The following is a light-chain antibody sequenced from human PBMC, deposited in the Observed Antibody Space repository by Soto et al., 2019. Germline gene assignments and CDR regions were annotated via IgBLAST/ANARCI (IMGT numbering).Light chain of an antibody. CDR3: QAWDSSINVV. CDR2: QDS. CDR1: KLGDKY. J-gene: IGLJ2*01. Sequence: SYELTQPPSVSVSPGQTASITCSGDKLGDKYACWYQQKPGQSPVLVIYQDSKRPSGIPERFSGSNYGNTATLTISGTRAMDEADYYCQAWDSSINVVFGGGTKVTVL. V-gene: IGLV3-1*01.